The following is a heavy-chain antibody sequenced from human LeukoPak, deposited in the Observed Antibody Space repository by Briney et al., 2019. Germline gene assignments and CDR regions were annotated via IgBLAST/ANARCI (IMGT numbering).Heavy chain of an antibody. CDR1: GGTFSSYA. CDR3: ARDFCSGGSCSEGSDY. V-gene: IGHV1-69*04. CDR2: IIPILGIA. Sequence: SVKVSCKASGGTFSSYAISWVRQAPGQGLEWMGRIIPILGIANYAQKFQGRVTMTRDTSISTAYMELSRLSSDDTAVYYCARDFCSGGSCSEGSDYWGQGTLVTVSS. D-gene: IGHD2-15*01. J-gene: IGHJ4*02.